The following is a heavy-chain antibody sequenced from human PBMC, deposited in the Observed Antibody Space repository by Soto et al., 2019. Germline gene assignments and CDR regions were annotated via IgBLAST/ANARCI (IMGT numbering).Heavy chain of an antibody. V-gene: IGHV1-46*01. J-gene: IGHJ4*02. Sequence: QVQLIQFGAEVKKPGASVKVSCKTSGYTFTNFHIHWVRQAPGQGLEWMCMIDPSGGITRDAQRFQGRIPMTRDTSTSSVYMELSSLTSEDTAVYYCARDVLGHNNYETIGYYFDHWGQGTLVTVSS. CDR3: ARDVLGHNNYETIGYYFDH. CDR1: GYTFTNFH. CDR2: IDPSGGIT. D-gene: IGHD3-22*01.